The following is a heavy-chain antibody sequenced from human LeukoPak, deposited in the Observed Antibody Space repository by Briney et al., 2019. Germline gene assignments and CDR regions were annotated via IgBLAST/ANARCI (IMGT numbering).Heavy chain of an antibody. Sequence: PSETLSLTCTVSGGSITSNFYYWGWLRQPPGKGLEWLGSIYYDGKTSYNPSLKSRVTISLDTSKSQFSLKLTSVTAADTAIYYCAQSLGSGNWIGNWFDPWGQGTLVTVSS. D-gene: IGHD1-1*01. CDR2: IYYDGKT. J-gene: IGHJ5*02. CDR3: AQSLGSGNWIGNWFDP. CDR1: GGSITSNFYY. V-gene: IGHV4-39*01.